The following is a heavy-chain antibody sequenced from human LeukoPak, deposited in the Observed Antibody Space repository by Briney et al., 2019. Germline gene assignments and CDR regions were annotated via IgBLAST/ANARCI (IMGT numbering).Heavy chain of an antibody. CDR1: GFTFDDYA. CDR3: AKDSGYSGYDSFLDY. J-gene: IGHJ4*02. Sequence: GGSLRLSCAASGFTFDDYAMHWVRQAPGKGLEWVSGISWNSGSIGYADSVKGRFTISRDNAKNSLYLQMNSLRAEDTALYYCAKDSGYSGYDSFLDYWAREPWSPSPQ. V-gene: IGHV3-9*01. CDR2: ISWNSGSI. D-gene: IGHD5-12*01.